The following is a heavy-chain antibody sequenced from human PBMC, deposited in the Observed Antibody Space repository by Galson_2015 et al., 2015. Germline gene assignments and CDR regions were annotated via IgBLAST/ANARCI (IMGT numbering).Heavy chain of an antibody. CDR1: GFTFSSYS. V-gene: IGHV3-21*01. D-gene: IGHD3-22*01. CDR2: ISSSSSYI. Sequence: SLRLSCAASGFTFSSYSMNWVRQAPGKGLEWVSSISSSSSYIYYADSVKGRFTISRDNAKNSLYLQMNNLRAEDTAVYYCARDRISGRDSSGYYFDYWGQGTLVTVSS. CDR3: ARDRISGRDSSGYYFDY. J-gene: IGHJ4*02.